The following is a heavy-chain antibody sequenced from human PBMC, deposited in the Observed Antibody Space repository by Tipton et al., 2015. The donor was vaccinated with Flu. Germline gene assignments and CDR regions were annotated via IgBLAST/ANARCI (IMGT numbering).Heavy chain of an antibody. Sequence: TLSLTCTVSGGSISTHYWNWIRQPPGKGLEWIGYIYFRGTTNYNPSLKNRVAISVDTSKNQFSLKVTSVTAADTAVYYCARVGGWGYGMDVWGQGTTVTVS. J-gene: IGHJ6*02. V-gene: IGHV4-59*11. CDR3: ARVGGWGYGMDV. CDR2: IYFRGTT. D-gene: IGHD3-16*01. CDR1: GGSISTHY.